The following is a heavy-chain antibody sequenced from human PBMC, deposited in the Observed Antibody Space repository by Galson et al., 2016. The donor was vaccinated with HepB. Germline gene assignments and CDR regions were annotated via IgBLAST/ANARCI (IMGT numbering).Heavy chain of an antibody. CDR1: GFTVNTYT. CDR3: ASAQKGPGPVDFDL. CDR2: TRSSTSFI. D-gene: IGHD2-15*01. J-gene: IGHJ4*02. V-gene: IGHV3-21*06. Sequence: SLRLSCAGSGFTVNTYTINWVRHAPGKGLEWVSSTRSSTSFIYYADSVRGRFTISSDNAKTLVHLHMNSLRIEDTGIYYCASAQKGPGPVDFDLWGQGTLVTVSS.